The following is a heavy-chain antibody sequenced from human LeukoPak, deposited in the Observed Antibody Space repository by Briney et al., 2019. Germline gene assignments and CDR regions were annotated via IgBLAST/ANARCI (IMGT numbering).Heavy chain of an antibody. J-gene: IGHJ4*02. D-gene: IGHD6-19*01. Sequence: ASVKVSCKASGYTFTSHRISWVRLVPGQGLEWMAWISCHNGDTIYSQNFQGRVTMTTDTSTNTAYMELRSLRSDDTAVYYCARDPSNTSGRFAYFDYWGQGTLVTVSS. CDR1: GYTFTSHR. CDR3: ARDPSNTSGRFAYFDY. CDR2: ISCHNGDT. V-gene: IGHV1-18*01.